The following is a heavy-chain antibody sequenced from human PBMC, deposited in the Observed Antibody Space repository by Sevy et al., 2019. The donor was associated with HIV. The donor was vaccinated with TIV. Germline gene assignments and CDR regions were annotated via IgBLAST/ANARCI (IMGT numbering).Heavy chain of an antibody. D-gene: IGHD3-22*01. J-gene: IGHJ4*02. V-gene: IGHV3-23*01. CDR1: GVTFSSYA. Sequence: GGSLRLSCADSGVTFSSYAMSWVRQAPGKGLEWVSTISGSGSNTYNADSVKGRFTISRDNSKNTLYLQMNSLRAEDTAVYYCAKEGPGYNYDSSGYFPSWGQGTLVIVSS. CDR2: ISGSGSNT. CDR3: AKEGPGYNYDSSGYFPS.